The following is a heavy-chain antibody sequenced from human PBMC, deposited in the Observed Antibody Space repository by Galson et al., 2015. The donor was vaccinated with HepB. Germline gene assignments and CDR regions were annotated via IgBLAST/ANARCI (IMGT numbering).Heavy chain of an antibody. Sequence: SVKVSCKASGYTLTSYAMHWVRQAPGQRLEWMGWINAGNGNTKYSQKFQGRVTITRDTSASTAYMELSSLRSEDTAVYYCALLWFGELWPHFDYWGQGTLVTVSS. J-gene: IGHJ4*02. CDR3: ALLWFGELWPHFDY. CDR2: INAGNGNT. D-gene: IGHD3-10*01. V-gene: IGHV1-3*01. CDR1: GYTLTSYA.